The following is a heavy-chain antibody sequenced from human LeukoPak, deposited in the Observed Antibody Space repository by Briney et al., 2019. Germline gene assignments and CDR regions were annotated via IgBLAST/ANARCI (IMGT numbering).Heavy chain of an antibody. CDR2: ISYDGSNE. J-gene: IGHJ4*02. V-gene: IGHV3-30-3*01. Sequence: GGSLRLSCAASGFTFSSYAMHWVRQAPGKGLEWVAVISYDGSNEYYADSVKGRFTISRDNSKNTLYLQMNSLRAEDTAVYYCARERSSGSYYDYWGQGTLVTVFS. D-gene: IGHD1-26*01. CDR3: ARERSSGSYYDY. CDR1: GFTFSSYA.